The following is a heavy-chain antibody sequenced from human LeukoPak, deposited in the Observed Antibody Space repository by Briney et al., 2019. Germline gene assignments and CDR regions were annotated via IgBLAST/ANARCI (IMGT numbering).Heavy chain of an antibody. CDR1: GFTFSGSA. CDR2: IRSKANSYAT. V-gene: IGHV3-73*01. J-gene: IGHJ4*02. Sequence: GGSLRLSCAASGFTFSGSAMHWVRLASGKGLEWVGRIRSKANSYATAYAASVKGRFTISRDDSKNTAYLQMNSLKTEDTAVYYCTRQLIVATITDYWGQGTLVTVSS. D-gene: IGHD5-12*01. CDR3: TRQLIVATITDY.